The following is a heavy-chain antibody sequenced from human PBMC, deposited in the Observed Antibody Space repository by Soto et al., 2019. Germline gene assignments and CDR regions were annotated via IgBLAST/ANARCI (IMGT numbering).Heavy chain of an antibody. J-gene: IGHJ4*02. CDR2: VSFDGSNT. D-gene: IGHD3-22*01. CDR3: AKDSHLFDSCGYYVFDQ. CDR1: GSTFRNYG. Sequence: QVQLVESGGGVVQPGRSLRLSCAASGSTFRNYGIHWVRQAPGKGLQWVATVSFDGSNTHYVDSVQGRFTISRDNSVNTVFLQMNGLRVEDTAVYYCAKDSHLFDSCGYYVFDQWGQGTLVTVSS. V-gene: IGHV3-30*18.